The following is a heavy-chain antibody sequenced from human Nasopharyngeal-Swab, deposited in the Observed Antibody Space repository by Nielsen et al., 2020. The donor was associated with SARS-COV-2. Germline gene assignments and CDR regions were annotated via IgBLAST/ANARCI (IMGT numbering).Heavy chain of an antibody. J-gene: IGHJ4*02. Sequence: ASVKVSCKASGYKFTSYYIHWVRQAPGQGLEWMGWIDPKTGGTDRAQNFRGRVTMTRDTSISTAYMEMSSLRYDDTAVYYCAREQYPPYFDYWGQGTLVTVSS. V-gene: IGHV1-2*02. CDR3: AREQYPPYFDY. CDR2: IDPKTGGT. D-gene: IGHD4-11*01. CDR1: GYKFTSYY.